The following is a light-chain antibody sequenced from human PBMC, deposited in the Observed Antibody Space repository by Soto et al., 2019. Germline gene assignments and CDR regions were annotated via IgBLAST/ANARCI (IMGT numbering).Light chain of an antibody. V-gene: IGLV2-14*01. CDR2: EVS. J-gene: IGLJ2*01. Sequence: QSALTQPASVSGSPGQSITISCTGTSSDVGGHNYVSWYQQHPGKAPKLMIYEVSNRPSGVSNRFSGSKSGNTASLTISGLQAEDEADYYSSSCTSSSTLVFGGGTKVTVL. CDR3: SSCTSSSTLV. CDR1: SSDVGGHNY.